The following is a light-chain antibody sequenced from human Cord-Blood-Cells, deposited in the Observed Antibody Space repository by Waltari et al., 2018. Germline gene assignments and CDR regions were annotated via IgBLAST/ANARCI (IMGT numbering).Light chain of an antibody. J-gene: IGKJ3*01. CDR1: QDISNY. V-gene: IGKV1-33*01. CDR3: QQYDNLPPFT. Sequence: DIQMTQSPSSLSASVGDRVTITCQASQDISNYLKWYQQIPGKAPKLLIYNASNLETGVPSRLSGSGSVTDFTFTISSLQPEDIATYYCQQYDNLPPFTCGPGTKVYIK. CDR2: NAS.